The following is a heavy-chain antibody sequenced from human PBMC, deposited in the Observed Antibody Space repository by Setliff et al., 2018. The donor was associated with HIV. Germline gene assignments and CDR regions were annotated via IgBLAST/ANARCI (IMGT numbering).Heavy chain of an antibody. D-gene: IGHD5-12*01. Sequence: ASVKVSCKASGYTFTAYYLHWVRQAPGQGLEWMGRINPNNGDTNYAQKFQGRVTMTRDTSISTAYMELRRLRSDDTAVYYCAREFGAGIRQIVAGEFYYMDVWGKGTTVTVS. V-gene: IGHV1-2*06. CDR1: GYTFTAYY. J-gene: IGHJ6*03. CDR3: AREFGAGIRQIVAGEFYYMDV. CDR2: INPNNGDT.